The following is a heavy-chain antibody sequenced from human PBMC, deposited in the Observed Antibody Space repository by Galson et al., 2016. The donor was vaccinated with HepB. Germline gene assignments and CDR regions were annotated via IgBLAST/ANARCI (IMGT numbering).Heavy chain of an antibody. V-gene: IGHV1-69*13. D-gene: IGHD5-12*01. CDR1: GGIFRNYA. J-gene: IGHJ4*02. Sequence: SVKVSCKASGGIFRNYAINWVRQAPGQGLEWMGGIIPFVGTANYTQKFQGRVTITADESTSTAYMELSSLTSEDTAVYYCARSGIVATTLYYFKYWGQGALITVSS. CDR2: IIPFVGTA. CDR3: ARSGIVATTLYYFKY.